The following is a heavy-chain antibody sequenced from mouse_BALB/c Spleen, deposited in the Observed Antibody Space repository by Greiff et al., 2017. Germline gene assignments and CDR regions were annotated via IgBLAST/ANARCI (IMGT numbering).Heavy chain of an antibody. CDR1: GFSFSDYY. V-gene: IGHV5-4*02. CDR3: ARRRGNGAMDY. D-gene: IGHD2-1*01. J-gene: IGHJ4*01. Sequence: EVQLVESGGGLVKPGGSLKLSCAASGFSFSDYYMYWVRQTPEKRLEWVANISDGGSYTYYPDSVKGRFTISRDNAKSNLYLQMSSLKSEDTAMYYCARRRGNGAMDYWGQGTSVTVSS. CDR2: ISDGGSYT.